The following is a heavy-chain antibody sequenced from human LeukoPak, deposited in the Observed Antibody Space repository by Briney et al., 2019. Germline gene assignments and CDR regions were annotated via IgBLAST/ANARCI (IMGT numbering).Heavy chain of an antibody. CDR1: GFTVSSNY. V-gene: IGHV3-53*01. D-gene: IGHD3-10*01. CDR3: AREIWFGDEDAFDI. J-gene: IGHJ3*02. Sequence: SGGSLRLSCAASGFTVSSNYMSWVRQAPGKGLEWVSVIYSGGSSYYADSVKGRFTISRDNSKNTVYLQMNSLRAEDTAVYYCAREIWFGDEDAFDIWGQGTMVTVSS. CDR2: IYSGGSS.